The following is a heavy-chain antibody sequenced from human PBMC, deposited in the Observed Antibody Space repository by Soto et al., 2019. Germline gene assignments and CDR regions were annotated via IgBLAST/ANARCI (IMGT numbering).Heavy chain of an antibody. CDR1: GFTFSSYG. V-gene: IGHV3-33*01. CDR2: IWYDGSNK. D-gene: IGHD2-15*01. CDR3: ARDGYCSGGSCYAVPVFDY. Sequence: QVQLVESGGGVVQPGRSLRLSCAASGFTFSSYGMHWVRQAPGKGLEWVAVIWYDGSNKYYADSVKGRFTISRDNSKNTLHXQMNSPRAEDTAVYYCARDGYCSGGSCYAVPVFDYWGQGTLVTVSS. J-gene: IGHJ4*02.